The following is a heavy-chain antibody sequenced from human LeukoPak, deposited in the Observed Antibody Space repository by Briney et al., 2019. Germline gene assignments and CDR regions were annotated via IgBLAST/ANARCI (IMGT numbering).Heavy chain of an antibody. CDR1: GGTFSSYA. D-gene: IGHD3-16*02. Sequence: GASVKVSCKASGGTFSSYAISWVRQAPGQGLEWMGIINPSGGSTSYAQKFQGRVTMTRDTSTSTVYMELSSLRSEDTAVYYCARDSTGLRLGELSSYFGYWGQGPWSPSPQ. V-gene: IGHV1-46*01. J-gene: IGHJ4*02. CDR2: INPSGGST. CDR3: ARDSTGLRLGELSSYFGY.